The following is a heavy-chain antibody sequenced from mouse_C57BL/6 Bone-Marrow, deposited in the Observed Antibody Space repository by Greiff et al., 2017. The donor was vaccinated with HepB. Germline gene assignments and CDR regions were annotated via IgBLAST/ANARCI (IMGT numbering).Heavy chain of an antibody. V-gene: IGHV3-6*01. CDR2: ISYDGSN. CDR3: ASRGYDYDTPAY. D-gene: IGHD2-4*01. Sequence: ESGPGLVKPSQSLSLTCSVTGYSITSGYYWNWIRQFPGNKLEWMGYISYDGSNNYNPSLKNRISITRDTSKNQFFLKLNSVTTEDTATYYCASRGYDYDTPAYWGQGTLVTVSA. CDR1: GYSITSGYY. J-gene: IGHJ3*01.